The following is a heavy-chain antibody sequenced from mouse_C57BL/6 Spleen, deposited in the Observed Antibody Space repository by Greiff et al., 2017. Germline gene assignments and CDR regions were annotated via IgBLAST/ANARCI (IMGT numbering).Heavy chain of an antibody. D-gene: IGHD3-3*01. CDR3: ARDLGQGDWYFDV. Sequence: EVKLMESGGGLVKPGGSLKLSCAASGFTFSSYAMSWVRQTPEKRLEWVATISDGGSYTYYPDNVKGRFTISRDNAKNNLYLQMSHLKSEDTAMYYCARDLGQGDWYFDVWGTGTTVTVSS. CDR2: ISDGGSYT. V-gene: IGHV5-4*01. CDR1: GFTFSSYA. J-gene: IGHJ1*03.